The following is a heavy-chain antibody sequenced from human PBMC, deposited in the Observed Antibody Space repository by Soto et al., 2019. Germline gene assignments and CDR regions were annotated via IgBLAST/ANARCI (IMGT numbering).Heavy chain of an antibody. Sequence: SGPTLVNPTQTLTLTCTFSGISLSTSGVGVGWIRQPPGKALEWLALIYWNDDKRYSPSLKSRLTITKDTSKNQVVLTMTNMDPVDKATSYCAHWGGNGCFQHWGQGTRVTVSS. D-gene: IGHD2-15*01. CDR3: AHWGGNGCFQH. CDR1: GISLSTSGVG. V-gene: IGHV2-5*01. CDR2: IYWNDDK. J-gene: IGHJ1*01.